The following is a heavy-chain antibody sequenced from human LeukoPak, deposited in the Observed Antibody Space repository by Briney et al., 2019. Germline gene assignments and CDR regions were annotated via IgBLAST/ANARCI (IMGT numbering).Heavy chain of an antibody. D-gene: IGHD3-9*01. J-gene: IGHJ4*02. CDR1: GFTFKNYA. V-gene: IGHV3-23*01. CDR3: AKWGDYDVLTGYYDSDY. Sequence: GESLRLSCAASGFTFKNYAMTWVRQAPGKGLQWVSAISGRDDSTYYADSVKGRFTISRDISKNTLFLQMNNLRADDTAVYYCAKWGDYDVLTGYYDSDYWGQGTLVTVSS. CDR2: ISGRDDST.